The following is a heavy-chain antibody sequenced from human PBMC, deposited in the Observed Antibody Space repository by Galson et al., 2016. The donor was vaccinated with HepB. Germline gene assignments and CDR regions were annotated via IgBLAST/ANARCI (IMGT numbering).Heavy chain of an antibody. Sequence: SLRLSCAASGFTLGDYTMPWVRQAPGQGLEWVASISSVSTHSYYEDSLRGRFTISRDNAQSSLYLQINSLRAEDTAVYYWAREYSRRSCLDLWGQGTLVSVSS. CDR1: GFTLGDYT. J-gene: IGHJ4*02. CDR3: AREYSRRSCLDL. CDR2: ISSVSTHS. D-gene: IGHD3/OR15-3a*01. V-gene: IGHV3-21*06.